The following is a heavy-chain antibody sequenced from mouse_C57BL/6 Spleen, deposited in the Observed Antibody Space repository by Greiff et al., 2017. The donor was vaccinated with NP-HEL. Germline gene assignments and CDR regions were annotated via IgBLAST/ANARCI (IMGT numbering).Heavy chain of an antibody. J-gene: IGHJ2*01. Sequence: DVQLQESGPGLVKPSQSLSLTCSVTGYSITSGYYWNWIRQFPGNKLEWMGYISYDGSNNYNPSLKNRISITRDTSKNQFFLKLNSVTTEDTATYYCARVLYDGYLYYFDYWGQGTTLTVSS. V-gene: IGHV3-6*01. CDR3: ARVLYDGYLYYFDY. D-gene: IGHD2-3*01. CDR1: GYSITSGYY. CDR2: ISYDGSN.